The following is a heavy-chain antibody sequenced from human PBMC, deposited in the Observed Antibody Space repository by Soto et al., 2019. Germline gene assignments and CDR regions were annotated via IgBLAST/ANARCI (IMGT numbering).Heavy chain of an antibody. CDR1: GGSISSGGYS. Sequence: QLQLQESGSGLVKPSQTLSLTCAVSGGSISSGGYSWSWIRQPPGKGLEWIGYIYHSGSTYYNPSLKSRVTISVDRSKNQFSLKLSSVTAADTAVYYCARSIPLWSYVTPDWYFDLWGRGTLVTVSS. CDR3: ARSIPLWSYVTPDWYFDL. J-gene: IGHJ2*01. CDR2: IYHSGST. V-gene: IGHV4-30-2*01. D-gene: IGHD5-18*01.